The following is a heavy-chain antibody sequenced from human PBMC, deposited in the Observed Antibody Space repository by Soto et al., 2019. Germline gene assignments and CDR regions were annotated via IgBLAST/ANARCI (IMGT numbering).Heavy chain of an antibody. D-gene: IGHD6-13*01. J-gene: IGHJ4*02. CDR1: GFTFSNYA. V-gene: IGHV3-23*01. CDR3: AKGPRSSSSWYSDY. CDR2: IGGSGGST. Sequence: PGGSLRLSCAASGFTFSNYAMSWVRQAPGKGLEWVSVIGGSGGSTYYADSVKGRFTISRDNSKNTLYLQMNSLRAEDTAVYYCAKGPRSSSSWYSDYWGQGTLVTVSS.